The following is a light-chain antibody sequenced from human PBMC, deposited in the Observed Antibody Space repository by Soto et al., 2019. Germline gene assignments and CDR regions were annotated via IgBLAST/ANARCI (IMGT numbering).Light chain of an antibody. J-gene: IGKJ1*01. CDR3: QQYNNWPPDRT. Sequence: EIVMTQSPATLSVSPGERATLSCRASQSVSSNLAWYQQKPGQAPRLLIYGASTRATGIPARFSGSGSGIELTLTISSLQSEDFAIYFCQQYNNWPPDRTFGQGTKVEIK. CDR1: QSVSSN. CDR2: GAS. V-gene: IGKV3-15*01.